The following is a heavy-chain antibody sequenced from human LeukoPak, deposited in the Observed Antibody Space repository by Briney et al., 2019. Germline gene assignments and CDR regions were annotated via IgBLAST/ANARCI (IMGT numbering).Heavy chain of an antibody. CDR2: INPNSGGT. Sequence: ASVKVSCKASGYTFTGYYMHWVRQAPGQGLEWMGWINPNSGGTNYAQKFQGRVTMTRDTSISTAYMELSRLRSDDTAVYYCARTFSRTDAFDIWGQGTMVTVSS. D-gene: IGHD2-2*01. CDR1: GYTFTGYY. J-gene: IGHJ3*02. V-gene: IGHV1-2*02. CDR3: ARTFSRTDAFDI.